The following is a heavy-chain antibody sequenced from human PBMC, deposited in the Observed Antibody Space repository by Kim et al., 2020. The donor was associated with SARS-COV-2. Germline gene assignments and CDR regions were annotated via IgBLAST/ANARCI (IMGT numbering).Heavy chain of an antibody. D-gene: IGHD3-9*01. V-gene: IGHV3-21*01. Sequence: GGSLRLSCAASGFTFSSYSMNWVRQAPGKGLEWVSSISSSSSYIYYADSVKGRFTISRDNAKNSLYLQMNSLRAEDTAVYYCARSDRLRYFDWFDGGRGYYYGMDVWGQGTTVTVSS. J-gene: IGHJ6*02. CDR3: ARSDRLRYFDWFDGGRGYYYGMDV. CDR2: ISSSSSYI. CDR1: GFTFSSYS.